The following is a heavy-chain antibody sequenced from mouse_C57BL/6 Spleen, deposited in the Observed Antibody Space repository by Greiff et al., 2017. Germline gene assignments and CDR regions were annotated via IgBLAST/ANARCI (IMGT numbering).Heavy chain of an antibody. J-gene: IGHJ4*01. V-gene: IGHV2-9*01. D-gene: IGHD3-2*02. CDR3: SRDSSSGAWALDY. Sequence: VQLQESGPGLVAPSQSLSITCTVSGFSLTSYGVDWVRQPPGKGLEWLGVIWGGGSTNYNSALMSRLSISKDNSKSQVFLKMNSLHTDDTAMYYCSRDSSSGAWALDYWGQGTSVTVSA. CDR2: IWGGGST. CDR1: GFSLTSYG.